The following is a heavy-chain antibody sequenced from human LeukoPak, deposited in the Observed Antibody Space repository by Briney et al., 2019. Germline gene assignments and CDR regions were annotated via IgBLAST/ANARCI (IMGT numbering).Heavy chain of an antibody. Sequence: GGSLRLSCAASGFTFSSYSMNWVRQAPGKGLEWVSYISSSSSTIYYADSVKGRFTISRDNAKNSLYLQMNSLRAEDTAVYYCAREDSIVVVPAALYYYYGMDVWGQGTTVTVSS. CDR3: AREDSIVVVPAALYYYYGMDV. D-gene: IGHD2-2*01. V-gene: IGHV3-48*01. CDR1: GFTFSSYS. CDR2: ISSSSSTI. J-gene: IGHJ6*02.